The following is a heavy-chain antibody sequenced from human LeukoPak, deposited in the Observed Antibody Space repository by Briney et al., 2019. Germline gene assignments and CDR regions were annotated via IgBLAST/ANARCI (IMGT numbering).Heavy chain of an antibody. CDR3: AKRGGYDGDFFDY. CDR2: ISGSGGST. Sequence: PGGSLRLACAASGFTFSSYAMSWVRQAPGRGLGWVSAISGSGGSTYYANSVKGRFTISRDNSKNTLYLQMNSLRAEDTAVYYCAKRGGYDGDFFDYWLQGTLVTVSS. D-gene: IGHD5-12*01. CDR1: GFTFSSYA. J-gene: IGHJ4*02. V-gene: IGHV3-23*01.